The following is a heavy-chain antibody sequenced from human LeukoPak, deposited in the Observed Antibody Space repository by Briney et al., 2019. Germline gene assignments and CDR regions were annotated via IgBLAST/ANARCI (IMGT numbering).Heavy chain of an antibody. J-gene: IGHJ4*02. V-gene: IGHV4-34*01. D-gene: IGHD6-19*01. Sequence: SETLSLTCAVYGGSVSGYYWSWIRQPPGKGLEWIGEISDSGSTNYHPSLKSRVTISVDTSKNQFSLKLSSVTAADTAVYYCARDDSGWSRRGFDYWGQGTLVTVSS. CDR2: ISDSGST. CDR3: ARDDSGWSRRGFDY. CDR1: GGSVSGYY.